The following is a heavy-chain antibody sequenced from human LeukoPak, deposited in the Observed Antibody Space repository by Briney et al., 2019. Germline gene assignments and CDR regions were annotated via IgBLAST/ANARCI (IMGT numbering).Heavy chain of an antibody. V-gene: IGHV1-18*01. CDR2: ISAYNGNT. CDR3: ARSMITFGGVIVIRGYYFDY. J-gene: IGHJ4*02. CDR1: GYTFTSYG. D-gene: IGHD3-16*02. Sequence: ASVKVSCKASGYTFTSYGISWVRQAPGQGLEWMGWISAYNGNTNYAQKFQGRVTMTRDTSISTAYMELSRLRSDDTAVYYCARSMITFGGVIVIRGYYFDYWGQGTLVTVSS.